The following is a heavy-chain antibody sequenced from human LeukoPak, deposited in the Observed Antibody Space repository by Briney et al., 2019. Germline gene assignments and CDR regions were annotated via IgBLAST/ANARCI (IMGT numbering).Heavy chain of an antibody. V-gene: IGHV3-43*01. D-gene: IGHD3-9*01. J-gene: IGHJ4*02. Sequence: GGSLRLSCAASGFTFDDYTMHWVRQAPGKGLEWVSLISWDGGSTYYADSVKGRFTISRDNSKNSLYLQMNSLRIEDTALYYCAKGLSGYQIDYWGQGTLVTVSS. CDR2: ISWDGGST. CDR1: GFTFDDYT. CDR3: AKGLSGYQIDY.